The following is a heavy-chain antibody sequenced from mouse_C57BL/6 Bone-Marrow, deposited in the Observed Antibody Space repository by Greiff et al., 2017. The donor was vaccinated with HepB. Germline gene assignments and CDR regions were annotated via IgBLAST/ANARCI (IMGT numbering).Heavy chain of an antibody. V-gene: IGHV1-19*01. CDR1: GYTFTDYY. Sequence: VQLQQSGPVLVKPGASVKMSCKASGYTFTDYYMNWVKQSHGKSLEWIGVINPYNGGTSYNQKFKGKATLTVDKSSSTAYMELDSLTSEDSAVYYCARLGLRAWFAYWGQGTLVTVSA. J-gene: IGHJ3*01. CDR2: INPYNGGT. D-gene: IGHD2-4*01. CDR3: ARLGLRAWFAY.